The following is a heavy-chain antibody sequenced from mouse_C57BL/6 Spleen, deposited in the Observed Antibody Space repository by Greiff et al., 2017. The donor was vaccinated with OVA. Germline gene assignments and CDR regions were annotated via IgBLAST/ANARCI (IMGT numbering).Heavy chain of an antibody. CDR1: GFTFSSYA. Sequence: EVQGVESGGGLVKPGGSLKLSCAASGFTFSSYAMSWVRQTPEKRLEWVATISDGGSYTYYPDNVKGRFTISRDNAKNNLYLQMSHLKSEDTAMYYCARVGSSYYFDYWGQGTTLTVSS. CDR2: ISDGGSYT. V-gene: IGHV5-4*01. J-gene: IGHJ2*01. CDR3: ARVGSSYYFDY.